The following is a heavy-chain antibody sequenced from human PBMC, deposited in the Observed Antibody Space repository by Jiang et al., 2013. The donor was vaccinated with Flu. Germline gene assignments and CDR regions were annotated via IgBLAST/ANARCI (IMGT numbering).Heavy chain of an antibody. Sequence: SGFTFSNYAMSWVRQAPGKGLEWVSTISGSGGSAYYADSVKGRFTISRDNSKNTLYLQMNSLRAEDTAIYYCARNTGRTLDAFDIWGQGTMVTVSS. CDR3: ARNTGRTLDAFDI. V-gene: IGHV3-23*01. CDR2: ISGSGGSA. J-gene: IGHJ3*02. D-gene: IGHD3-10*01. CDR1: GFTFSNYA.